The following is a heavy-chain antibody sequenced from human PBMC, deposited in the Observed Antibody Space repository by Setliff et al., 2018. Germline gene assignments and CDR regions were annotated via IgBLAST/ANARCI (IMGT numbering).Heavy chain of an antibody. CDR2: IYSSGST. Sequence: SETLSLTCTVSGGAISNYYWSWIRQPPGKGLEWIGYIYSSGSTNYNPSLKSRATISVDTSKSQFSLNLSNVTAADTAVYYCASGLEFDYWGPGSLVTVSS. D-gene: IGHD1-1*01. V-gene: IGHV4-4*08. CDR1: GGAISNYY. CDR3: ASGLEFDY. J-gene: IGHJ4*01.